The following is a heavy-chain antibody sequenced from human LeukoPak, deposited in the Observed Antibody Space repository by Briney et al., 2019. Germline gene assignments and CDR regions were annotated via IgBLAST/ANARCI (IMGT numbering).Heavy chain of an antibody. CDR1: GFTFSSYG. J-gene: IGHJ6*03. Sequence: HLGGSLRLSCAASGFTFSSYGMSWVRQAPGKGLEWVSAISGSGGSTYYADSVKGRFTISRDNSKNTLYLQMNSLRAEDTAVYYCAKDGGFGEFDYYYYYMDVWGKGTTVTISS. V-gene: IGHV3-23*01. CDR3: AKDGGFGEFDYYYYYMDV. CDR2: ISGSGGST. D-gene: IGHD3-10*01.